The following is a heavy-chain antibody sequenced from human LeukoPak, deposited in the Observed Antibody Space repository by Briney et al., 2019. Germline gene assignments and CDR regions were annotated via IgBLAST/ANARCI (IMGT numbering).Heavy chain of an antibody. V-gene: IGHV3-21*01. CDR1: GFTFSSYG. J-gene: IGHJ4*02. D-gene: IGHD3-10*01. Sequence: GGSLRLSCAASGFTFSSYGMNWVRQAPGKGLEWVSSISSSSSYIYYADSVKGRFTISRDNAKNSLYLQMNSLRAEDTAVYYCARVRGVTYYGSGSCFDYWGQGTLVTVSS. CDR2: ISSSSSYI. CDR3: ARVRGVTYYGSGSCFDY.